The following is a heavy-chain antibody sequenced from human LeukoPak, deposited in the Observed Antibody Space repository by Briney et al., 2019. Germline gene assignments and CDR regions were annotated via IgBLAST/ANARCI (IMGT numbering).Heavy chain of an antibody. CDR1: GYTFTGYY. J-gene: IGHJ4*02. CDR3: ARDNRVAGTLGDY. D-gene: IGHD6-19*01. Sequence: GASVKVSCKASGYTFTGYYMHWVRQAPGQGLEWMGWINPNSGGTNYAQKFQGRVTMTRDTSISTAYMELSRLRSDDTAVYYCARDNRVAGTLGDYWGQGTLVTVSS. V-gene: IGHV1-2*02. CDR2: INPNSGGT.